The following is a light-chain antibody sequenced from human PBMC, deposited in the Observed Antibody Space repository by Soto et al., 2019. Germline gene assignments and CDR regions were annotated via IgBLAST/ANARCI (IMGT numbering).Light chain of an antibody. V-gene: IGKV3D-15*01. Sequence: EIVMTQSPATLSVSPGERVTLSCRASQSVSSNLAWYQQKPGQTPRLLIYSTSRRATGIPDRFSGSGSGTDFTLTISSLEPEDFAVYYCHQYLTSPPQYTFGQGTKLEI. CDR2: STS. J-gene: IGKJ2*01. CDR1: QSVSSN. CDR3: HQYLTSPPQYT.